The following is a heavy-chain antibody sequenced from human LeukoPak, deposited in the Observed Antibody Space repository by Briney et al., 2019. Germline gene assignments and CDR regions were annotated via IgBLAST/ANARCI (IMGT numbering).Heavy chain of an antibody. CDR1: GFTFSSYA. CDR3: ARSSMGDYVWGSYRYLPFVY. CDR2: IWYDGSNK. J-gene: IGHJ4*02. D-gene: IGHD3-16*02. V-gene: IGHV3-33*08. Sequence: PGGSLRLSCAASGFTFSSYAMNWVRQAPGKGLEWVAVIWYDGSNKYYADSVKGRFTISRDNSKNTLYLQMNSLRAEDTAWYYCARSSMGDYVWGSYRYLPFVYWGQGTLVTVSS.